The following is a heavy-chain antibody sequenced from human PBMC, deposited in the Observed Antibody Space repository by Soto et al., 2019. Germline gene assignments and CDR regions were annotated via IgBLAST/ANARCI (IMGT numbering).Heavy chain of an antibody. CDR1: GFTFSSYA. CDR3: AKGPSTSYGGREGG. J-gene: IGHJ4*02. V-gene: IGHV3-23*01. D-gene: IGHD4-17*01. Sequence: EVQLLESGGGLVQPGGSLRLSCAASGFTFSSYAMSWVRQAPGKGLEWVSAISGSGGSTYNGDSVKGRFTVSRDNSKNPLYLQMNSLRAEDTAVYYCAKGPSTSYGGREGGGGQGTLVTVSS. CDR2: ISGSGGST.